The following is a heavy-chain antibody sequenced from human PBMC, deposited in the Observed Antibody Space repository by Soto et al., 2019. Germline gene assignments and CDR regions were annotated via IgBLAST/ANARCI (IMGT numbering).Heavy chain of an antibody. D-gene: IGHD6-13*01. V-gene: IGHV3-11*05. CDR2: INSSSSYT. J-gene: IGHJ2*01. CDR1: GFTLSDYY. Sequence: QVQLVESGGGLVKPGGSLRLSCAASGFTLSDYYMSWIRQAPGKGLEWVSYINSSSSYTNYADSVKGRFTISRDNAKNSLYLQMNSLRVEDTAVYYCARIIAAAGGRRYFDLWGRGTLVTVSS. CDR3: ARIIAAAGGRRYFDL.